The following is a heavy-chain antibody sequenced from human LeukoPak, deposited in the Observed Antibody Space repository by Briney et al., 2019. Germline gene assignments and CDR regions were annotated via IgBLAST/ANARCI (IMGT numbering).Heavy chain of an antibody. CDR3: ASDRAYSQFDY. V-gene: IGHV3-7*01. CDR2: IKEDGSDT. D-gene: IGHD2-15*01. Sequence: GGSLRLSCAASGFTFSTYWMDWVRQAPGKGREWVASIKEDGSDTNDVGSGRGRFTVSRDNTKNSLYLQMNSLRADDTAVYYCASDRAYSQFDYWGQGTLVTVSS. CDR1: GFTFSTYW. J-gene: IGHJ4*02.